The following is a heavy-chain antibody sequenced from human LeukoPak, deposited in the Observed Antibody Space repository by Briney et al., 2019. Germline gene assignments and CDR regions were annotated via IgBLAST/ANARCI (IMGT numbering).Heavy chain of an antibody. J-gene: IGHJ4*02. CDR2: IYSGGNT. D-gene: IGHD3-3*02. V-gene: IGHV3-53*01. CDR1: GFTVSSNY. CDR3: ARGLLASGDY. Sequence: PGGSLRLSCAASGFTVSSNYMSWVRQAPGKGLEWVSIIYSGGNTYYADSAKGRFTISRDNSKNTLYLQMNSLRAEDTAVYYCARGLLASGDYWGQGTLVTVSS.